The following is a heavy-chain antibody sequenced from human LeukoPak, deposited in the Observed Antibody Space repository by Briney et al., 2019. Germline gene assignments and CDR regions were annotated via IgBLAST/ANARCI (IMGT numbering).Heavy chain of an antibody. Sequence: GGSLRLSCAASRFTFSSYWMHWVRQVPGKGLVWVSRINTDGTNTTYADSVKGRFTMSRDNAKSRLYLQMNSLRAEDTAVYYCASGYSGTYRVDYWGQGTLVTVSS. D-gene: IGHD1-26*01. V-gene: IGHV3-74*01. CDR3: ASGYSGTYRVDY. J-gene: IGHJ4*02. CDR1: RFTFSSYW. CDR2: INTDGTNT.